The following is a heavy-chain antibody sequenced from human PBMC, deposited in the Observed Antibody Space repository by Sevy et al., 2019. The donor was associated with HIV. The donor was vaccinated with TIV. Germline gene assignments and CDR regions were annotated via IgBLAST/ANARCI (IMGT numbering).Heavy chain of an antibody. D-gene: IGHD1-7*01. CDR1: GFTFSKYW. Sequence: GGSLRLSCAASGFTFSKYWMGWVRQAPGKGLEWVANIKQDAGQKYYVHSVKGRFTISRDNAKNSLYLQMNSQRAEDTAVYFCARDDGNYYFHYWGQGTLVTVSS. V-gene: IGHV3-7*01. J-gene: IGHJ4*02. CDR3: ARDDGNYYFHY. CDR2: IKQDAGQK.